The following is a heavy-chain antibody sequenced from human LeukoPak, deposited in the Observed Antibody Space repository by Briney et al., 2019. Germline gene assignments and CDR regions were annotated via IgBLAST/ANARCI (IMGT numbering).Heavy chain of an antibody. V-gene: IGHV3-23*01. CDR2: VSGSGSHT. J-gene: IGHJ4*02. Sequence: GGSLRLSCAASGFTFKNSAMTWVRQAPGKGLEWVSCVSGSGSHTYYADPVKGRFTISRDNSKDTLYLQMDSLGAEDTAVYYCAKGASDNGGPDYWGQGTLVTVSS. D-gene: IGHD2-8*01. CDR3: AKGASDNGGPDY. CDR1: GFTFKNSA.